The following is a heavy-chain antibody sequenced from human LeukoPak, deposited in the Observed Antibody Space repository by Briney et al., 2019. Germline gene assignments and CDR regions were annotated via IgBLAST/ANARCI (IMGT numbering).Heavy chain of an antibody. Sequence: GGSLRLSCAASGFTFSSYAMRWVRQAPGKGLEWVAVISYDGSNKYYADSVKGRFTISRDNSKNTLYLQMNSLRAEDTAVYYCAREQAYYDSSGYYRPDAFDIWGQGTMVTVSS. J-gene: IGHJ3*02. CDR2: ISYDGSNK. CDR3: AREQAYYDSSGYYRPDAFDI. D-gene: IGHD3-22*01. CDR1: GFTFSSYA. V-gene: IGHV3-30-3*01.